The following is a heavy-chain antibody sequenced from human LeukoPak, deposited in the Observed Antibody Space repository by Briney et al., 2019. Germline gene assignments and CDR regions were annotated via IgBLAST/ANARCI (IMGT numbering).Heavy chain of an antibody. CDR2: IKSNANGGKT. CDR1: GLTFRDAW. CDR3: TWLNTIRGPPYS. Sequence: GGSLRLSCVVSGLTFRDAWLSWVRQAPGKGLEWLGRIKSNANGGKTDYPAPVKGRFIISRDDSENTLYLQMNSLKTEDTAVYYCTWLNTIRGPPYSWGQGTLVTVSS. V-gene: IGHV3-15*01. J-gene: IGHJ5*01. D-gene: IGHD3-10*01.